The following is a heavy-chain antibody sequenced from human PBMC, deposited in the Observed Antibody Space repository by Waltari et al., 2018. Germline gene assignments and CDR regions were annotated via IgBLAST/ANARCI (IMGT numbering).Heavy chain of an antibody. Sequence: EVQLVESGGGLVQPGGSLRLSFSAAGFIFSSQVMHWVGEAPGKGLENVSGIRSDGGSTYYADSVNGRFSISRDNSKNTVYLQMSSLRAEDTAMYYCAKGPQRYLEWLLPYDFWGQGTLVTVSS. CDR2: IRSDGGST. CDR3: AKGPQRYLEWLLPYDF. J-gene: IGHJ4*02. CDR1: GFIFSSQV. D-gene: IGHD3-3*01. V-gene: IGHV3-64D*06.